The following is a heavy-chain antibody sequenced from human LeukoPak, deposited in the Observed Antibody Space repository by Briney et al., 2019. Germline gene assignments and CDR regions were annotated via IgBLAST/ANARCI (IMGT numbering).Heavy chain of an antibody. J-gene: IGHJ4*02. Sequence: SETLSLTCTVSGGSLRSSGHWWVWIRQPPGKGLEWIGSIHYSGKVYYNPSLKSRVTTSVDTSTDQFSLRLSSATDADTAIYYCARQSGDQSSAWYFDAWGQGTLVTVSS. V-gene: IGHV4-39*01. CDR1: GGSLRSSGHW. CDR3: ARQSGDQSSAWYFDA. CDR2: IHYSGKV. D-gene: IGHD6-19*01.